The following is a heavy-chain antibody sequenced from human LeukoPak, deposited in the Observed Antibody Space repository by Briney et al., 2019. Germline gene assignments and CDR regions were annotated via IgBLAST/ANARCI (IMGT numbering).Heavy chain of an antibody. D-gene: IGHD6-13*01. CDR1: GGSFSGYF. CDR3: ARSSSWYVQADY. CDR2: INHSGST. Sequence: SETLSLTCAVYGGSFSGYFWSWFRQPPGKGLEWIGEINHSGSTNYNPSLKSRVTISVDTSKNQFSLKLSSVTAADTAVYYCARSSSWYVQADYWGQGTLVTVSS. J-gene: IGHJ4*02. V-gene: IGHV4-34*01.